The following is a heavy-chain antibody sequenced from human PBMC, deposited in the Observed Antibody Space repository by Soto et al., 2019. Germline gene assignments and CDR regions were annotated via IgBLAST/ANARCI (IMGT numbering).Heavy chain of an antibody. V-gene: IGHV3-48*02. D-gene: IGHD3-16*02. CDR1: GFTFSSYS. CDR2: ISSSSSTI. CDR3: ARVPTFGGVIVHNWFDP. Sequence: QAAGSLRLSCAASGFTFSSYSMNWVRQAPGKGLEWVSYISSSSSTIYYADSVKGRFTISRDNAKNSLYLQMNSLRDEDTAVYYCARVPTFGGVIVHNWFDPWGQGTLVTVSS. J-gene: IGHJ5*02.